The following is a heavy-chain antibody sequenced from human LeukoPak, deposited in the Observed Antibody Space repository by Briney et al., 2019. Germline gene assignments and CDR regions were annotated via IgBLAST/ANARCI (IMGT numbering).Heavy chain of an antibody. CDR3: ARVLEGSSGQHWYFDL. J-gene: IGHJ2*01. D-gene: IGHD6-19*01. Sequence: KPSETLSLTCTVSGGSISTYYWSWIRQPPGKGLEWIGNIYYSGNTNYNPSLKSRVTISVDTSKNQFSLKLSSVTAADTAVYYCARVLEGSSGQHWYFDLWGRGTLVTVSS. CDR1: GGSISTYY. V-gene: IGHV4-59*01. CDR2: IYYSGNT.